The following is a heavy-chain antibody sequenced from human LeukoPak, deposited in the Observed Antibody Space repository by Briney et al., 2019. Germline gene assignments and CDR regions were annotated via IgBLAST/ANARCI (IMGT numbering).Heavy chain of an antibody. J-gene: IGHJ6*03. CDR3: ARDKHYSSSWYNYYYYMDV. V-gene: IGHV3-64*01. CDR1: GFTFSSYA. D-gene: IGHD6-13*01. CDR2: ISSNGGSI. Sequence: GGSLRLSCAASGFTFSSYAMHWVRQAPGKGLEYVSAISSNGGSIYYANSVKGRFTISRDNSKNTLYLQMGSLRAEDMAVYYCARDKHYSSSWYNYYYYMDVWGKGTTVTVSS.